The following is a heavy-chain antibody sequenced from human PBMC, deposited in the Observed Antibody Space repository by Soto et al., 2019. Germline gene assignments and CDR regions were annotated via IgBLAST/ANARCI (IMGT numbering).Heavy chain of an antibody. V-gene: IGHV4-39*01. D-gene: IGHD1-26*01. CDR3: ASRLLPNGFDY. Sequence: SETLSLTCTVSGGSISSSSYYWGWIRQPPGKGLEWIGSIYYSGSTYYNPSLKSRVTISVDTSKNQFSLKLSSVTAADTAVYYCASRLLPNGFDYWGQGTLVTVSS. J-gene: IGHJ4*02. CDR2: IYYSGST. CDR1: GGSISSSSYY.